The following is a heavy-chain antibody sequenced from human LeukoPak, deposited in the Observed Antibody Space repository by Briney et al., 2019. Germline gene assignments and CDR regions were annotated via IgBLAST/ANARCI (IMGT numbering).Heavy chain of an antibody. J-gene: IGHJ6*03. V-gene: IGHV3-49*04. CDR1: GFTFGNYA. Sequence: GGSLRLSCTASGFTFGNYAMSWVRQAPGKGLEWVGFIRSKAYGGTTEYAASVKGRFTISRDDSKSIAYLQMNSLKTEDTAVYYCTRCLQSYRGGDCYLSYYYYYYMDVWGKGTTVTVSS. CDR2: IRSKAYGGTT. CDR3: TRCLQSYRGGDCYLSYYYYYYMDV. D-gene: IGHD2-21*02.